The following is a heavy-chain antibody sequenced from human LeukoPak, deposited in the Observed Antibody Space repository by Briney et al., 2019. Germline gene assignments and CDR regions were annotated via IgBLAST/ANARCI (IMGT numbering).Heavy chain of an antibody. CDR2: ISSSSSYI. D-gene: IGHD2-2*01. CDR1: GFTFSSYS. J-gene: IGHJ6*03. V-gene: IGHV3-21*01. CDR3: ARDNHYCSSTSCYEGEYYYYYMDV. Sequence: GGSLRLSCAASGFTFSSYSMNWVRQAPGKGLEWVSSISSSSSYIYYADSVKGRFTISRDNAKNSLYLQMNSLRAEDTAVHYCARDNHYCSSTSCYEGEYYYYYMDVWGKGTTVTVSS.